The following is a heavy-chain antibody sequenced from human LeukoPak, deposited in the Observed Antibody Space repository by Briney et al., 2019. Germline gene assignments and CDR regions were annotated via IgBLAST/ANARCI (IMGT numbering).Heavy chain of an antibody. J-gene: IGHJ4*02. D-gene: IGHD1-26*01. CDR3: ATLRGVLRATFDY. CDR2: ISGSGGST. V-gene: IGHV3-23*01. Sequence: PRGSPSPSRAPSGFTFSSYALSWVRQAPGKGLEWVSAISGSGGSTYYADSVKGRFTISRDNAKNSLFLQMNSLRAADTAVYYCATLRGVLRATFDYWGQGTLVTVSS. CDR1: GFTFSSYA.